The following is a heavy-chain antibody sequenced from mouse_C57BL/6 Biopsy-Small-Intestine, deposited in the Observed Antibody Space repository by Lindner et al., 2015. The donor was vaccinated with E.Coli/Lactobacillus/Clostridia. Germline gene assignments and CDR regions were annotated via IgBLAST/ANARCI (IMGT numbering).Heavy chain of an antibody. J-gene: IGHJ3*01. CDR1: GFSLTSFG. V-gene: IGHV2-6*01. CDR3: ASARGDGSFAY. D-gene: IGHD2-3*01. CDR2: IWTNGRT. Sequence: VQLQESGPGLVAPSQSLSLTCTVSGFSLTSFGVGWVRQSPGKGLEWLGVIWTNGRTNYNSVLKSRLSISKDNSKSQVFLKMDSLQTDDTAIYYCASARGDGSFAYWGQGTLVTVS.